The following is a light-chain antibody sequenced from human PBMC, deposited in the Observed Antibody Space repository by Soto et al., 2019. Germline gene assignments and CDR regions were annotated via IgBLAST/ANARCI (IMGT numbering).Light chain of an antibody. V-gene: IGLV2-8*01. CDR3: SSYGGSNNLL. CDR1: SRDIGGYDF. CDR2: DVI. Sequence: QSVLTQPPSASGSLGQSVTISCTGTSRDIGGYDFVSWYQQHPGKAPKLLIYDVIKRHSGVPDRFSGSKSGNTASLTVSGLQTDDEADYYCSSYGGSNNLLFGGGTKVTVL. J-gene: IGLJ2*01.